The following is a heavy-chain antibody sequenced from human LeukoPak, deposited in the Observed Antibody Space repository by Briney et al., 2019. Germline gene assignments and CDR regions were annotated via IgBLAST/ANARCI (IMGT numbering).Heavy chain of an antibody. D-gene: IGHD3-10*01. CDR2: ISGSGGST. CDR1: GFTFSSYA. V-gene: IGHV3-23*01. CDR3: ARVDSGEPTFDY. Sequence: PGGSLRLSCAASGFTFSSYAMSWVRQAPGKGLEWVSAISGSGGSTYYADSVKGRFTISRDNSKNTLYLQMNSLRAEDTAVYYCARVDSGEPTFDYWGQGTLVTVSS. J-gene: IGHJ4*02.